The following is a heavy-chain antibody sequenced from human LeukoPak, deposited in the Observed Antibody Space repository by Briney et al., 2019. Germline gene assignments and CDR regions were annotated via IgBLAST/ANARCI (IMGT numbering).Heavy chain of an antibody. V-gene: IGHV1-69*13. D-gene: IGHD3-22*01. CDR2: IIPIFGTA. CDR1: GGTFISYA. Sequence: SVKVSCKASGGTFISYAISWVRQAPGQGLEWMGGIIPIFGTANYAQKFQGRVTITADESTSTAYMELSSLRSEDTAVYYCARDRVTMIVVSYGMDVWGQGTTVTVSS. CDR3: ARDRVTMIVVSYGMDV. J-gene: IGHJ6*02.